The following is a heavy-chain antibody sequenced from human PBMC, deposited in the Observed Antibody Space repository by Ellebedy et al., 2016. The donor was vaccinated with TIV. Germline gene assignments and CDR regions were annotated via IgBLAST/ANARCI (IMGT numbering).Heavy chain of an antibody. CDR1: GYIFANYW. CDR2: IDPSDSYT. Sequence: GESLKISCKGSGYIFANYWISWVRQMPGKGLEWMGRIDPSDSYTNYSASFKGHVSISADKSISTAYLQWSSLKASDTAMYYCARLGSGYGRWGQGTLVTVSS. CDR3: ARLGSGYGR. D-gene: IGHD5-18*01. J-gene: IGHJ4*02. V-gene: IGHV5-10-1*01.